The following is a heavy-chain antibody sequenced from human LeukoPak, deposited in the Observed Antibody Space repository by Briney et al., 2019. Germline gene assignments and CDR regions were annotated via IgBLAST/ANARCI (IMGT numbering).Heavy chain of an antibody. D-gene: IGHD3-10*01. CDR3: ARDAYQTYYYGSGSYR. Sequence: GGSLRLSCAASGFTVGSNYMSWVRQAPGKGLEWVSVIYSGGSTYYADSVKGRFTISRDNSKNTLYLQMNSLRAEDAAVYYCARDAYQTYYYGSGSYRWGQGTLVTVSS. J-gene: IGHJ4*02. CDR2: IYSGGST. V-gene: IGHV3-66*01. CDR1: GFTVGSNY.